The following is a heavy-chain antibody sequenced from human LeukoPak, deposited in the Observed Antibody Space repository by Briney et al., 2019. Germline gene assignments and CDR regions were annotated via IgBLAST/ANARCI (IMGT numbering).Heavy chain of an antibody. D-gene: IGHD2-2*01. CDR3: ARDHIVVVPAAISWFDP. CDR1: GGSISSYY. J-gene: IGHJ5*02. V-gene: IGHV4-4*07. CDR2: IYTSGST. Sequence: PETLSLTCTVSGGSISSYYWSWIRQPAGKGLEWIGRIYTSGSTNYNPSLKSRVTMSVDTSKNQFSLKLSSVTAADTAVYYCARDHIVVVPAAISWFDPWGQGTLVTVSS.